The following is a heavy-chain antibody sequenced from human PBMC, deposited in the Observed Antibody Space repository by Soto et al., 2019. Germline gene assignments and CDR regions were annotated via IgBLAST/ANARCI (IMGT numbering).Heavy chain of an antibody. CDR2: IYYSGST. D-gene: IGHD6-25*01. CDR3: ARESGGYDSSTRYGLDV. Sequence: ASETLSLTCSVSGGSISSVGHYWTWIRQQPGKGLEWIGYIYYSGSTDYNPSLKSRVTISVDRSKNQFSLNLSSVTAADTAIYYCARESGGYDSSTRYGLDVWGQGTTVTVSS. J-gene: IGHJ6*02. V-gene: IGHV4-31*03. CDR1: GGSISSVGHY.